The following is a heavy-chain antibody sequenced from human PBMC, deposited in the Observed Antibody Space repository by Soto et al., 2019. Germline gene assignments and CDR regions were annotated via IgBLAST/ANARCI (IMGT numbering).Heavy chain of an antibody. J-gene: IGHJ4*02. V-gene: IGHV3-66*01. D-gene: IGHD1-26*01. CDR3: AGDPVSDFDY. CDR2: IYSSGST. CDR1: GFTVSSTY. Sequence: EVQLVESGGGLVQPGGSLRLSCAASGFTVSSTYMSWVRQAPGKGLEWVSLIYSSGSTYYADSVKGRFTISRDNSKNTLHLQMNSRRAEDTAVYYCAGDPVSDFDYWGQGTLVTVSS.